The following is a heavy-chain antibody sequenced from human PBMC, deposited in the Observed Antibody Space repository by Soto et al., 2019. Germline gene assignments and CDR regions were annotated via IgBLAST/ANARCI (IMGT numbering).Heavy chain of an antibody. CDR3: ARHRHPRGTVGATSPLDP. CDR2: HYSGGST. D-gene: IGHD1-26*01. V-gene: IGHV3-53*01. CDR1: GFSVSSNY. J-gene: IGHJ5*02. Sequence: VGSLRLSCAISGFSVSSNYLSWVRQAPGKGLEWVSVHYSGGSTYYADSVQGRFTISRDKSNNTLYLQMRRVGAEDTAVYFCARHRHPRGTVGATSPLDPWGQGTQVTVSS.